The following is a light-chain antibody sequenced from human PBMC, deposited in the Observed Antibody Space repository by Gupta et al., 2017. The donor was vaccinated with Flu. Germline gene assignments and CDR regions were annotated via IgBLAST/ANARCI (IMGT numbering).Light chain of an antibody. CDR1: QSVSSSY. CDR3: QQYGSSPPWT. Sequence: EIVFTQSPGTLSLSPGERATLSCRASQSVSSSYLAWYQQKPGQAPRLLIYGASSRATGIPDRFSGSGSGTDFTLTISRREPEDFAVYYCQQYGSSPPWTFGQGTKVEIK. CDR2: GAS. J-gene: IGKJ1*01. V-gene: IGKV3-20*01.